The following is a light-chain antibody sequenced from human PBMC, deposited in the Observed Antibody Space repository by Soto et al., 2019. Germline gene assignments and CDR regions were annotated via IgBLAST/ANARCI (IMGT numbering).Light chain of an antibody. CDR3: LLSFSDGRGI. V-gene: IGLV7-46*01. J-gene: IGLJ2*01. CDR1: TGPVTSGHY. Sequence: QAVVTQESSLTVSPGGTVTLTCGSSTGPVTSGHYPYWFQQRPGQAPKTLIYDTSSKHSWTPARFSGSLLGGRAALTLAGAQPEDEAEYYCLLSFSDGRGIFGGGTQLTVL. CDR2: DTS.